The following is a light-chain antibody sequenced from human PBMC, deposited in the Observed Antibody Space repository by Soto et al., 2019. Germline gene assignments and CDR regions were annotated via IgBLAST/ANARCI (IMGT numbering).Light chain of an antibody. Sequence: EMVLTQSPATLSLSPGERATLSCRASQNVGLNFAWYQQKSGQPPRLLIHTASSRATGIPARFSGSGARTDFTLTVSSLEPEDIAVYYCQERGRWPRATFGGGTKVEMK. CDR1: QNVGLN. J-gene: IGKJ4*01. V-gene: IGKV3D-11*02. CDR3: QERGRWPRAT. CDR2: TAS.